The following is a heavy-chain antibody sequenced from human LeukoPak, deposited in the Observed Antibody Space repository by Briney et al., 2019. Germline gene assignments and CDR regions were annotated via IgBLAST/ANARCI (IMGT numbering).Heavy chain of an antibody. V-gene: IGHV3-30*02. J-gene: IGHJ4*02. Sequence: GGSLRLSCAASGFTFSSYAMSWVRQAPGKGLEWVAFIRYDGSNKYYADSVKGRFTISRDNSKNTLYLQMNSLRAEDTAVYYCANLYALYGLGSYIFDYWGQGTLVTVSS. CDR3: ANLYALYGLGSYIFDY. CDR1: GFTFSSYA. D-gene: IGHD3-10*01. CDR2: IRYDGSNK.